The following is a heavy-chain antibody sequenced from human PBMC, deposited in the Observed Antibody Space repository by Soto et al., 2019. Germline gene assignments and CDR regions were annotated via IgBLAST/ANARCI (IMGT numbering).Heavy chain of an antibody. Sequence: PRLSCAASGFTFSSYWMHWVRQAPGKGLVWVSRINSDGSSTSYADSVKGRFTISRDNAKNALYLQMNSLRAEDTAVYYCASLNRGVHLGRGLGYVWGQGTTVTVSS. J-gene: IGHJ6*02. V-gene: IGHV3-74*01. CDR2: INSDGSST. CDR3: ASLNRGVHLGRGLGYV. CDR1: GFTFSSYW. D-gene: IGHD1-1*01.